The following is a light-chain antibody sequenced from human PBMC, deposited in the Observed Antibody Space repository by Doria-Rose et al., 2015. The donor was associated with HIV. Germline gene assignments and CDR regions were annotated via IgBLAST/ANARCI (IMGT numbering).Light chain of an antibody. Sequence: DIRLTQSPSTPSASVGDRVTITCRASQSISSALAWYQQKPGKAPNLLIYKASSLESGVPSRFSGSGSGTEFTLTISSLQPDDFATYYCQQYHSFSTFGPGTKLAI. CDR2: KAS. V-gene: IGKV1-5*03. CDR3: QQYHSFST. CDR1: QSISSA. J-gene: IGKJ2*01.